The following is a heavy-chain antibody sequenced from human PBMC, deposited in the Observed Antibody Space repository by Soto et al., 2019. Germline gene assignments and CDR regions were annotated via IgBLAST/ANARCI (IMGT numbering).Heavy chain of an antibody. CDR2: ISYDGSNK. Sequence: GGSLRLSCAASGFTFSSYAMHWVRQAPGKGLEWVAVISYDGSNKYYADSVKGRFTISRDNSKNTLYLQMNSLRAEDTAVYYCARDLSYDFWSGYWSYYYYGMDVGGQGTTVTVSS. D-gene: IGHD3-3*01. J-gene: IGHJ6*02. CDR3: ARDLSYDFWSGYWSYYYYGMDV. V-gene: IGHV3-30-3*01. CDR1: GFTFSSYA.